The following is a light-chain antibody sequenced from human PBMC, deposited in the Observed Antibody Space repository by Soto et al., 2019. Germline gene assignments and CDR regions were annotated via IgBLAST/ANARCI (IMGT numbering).Light chain of an antibody. J-gene: IGKJ1*01. CDR1: QSVSSY. CDR3: QQYSSPPRT. V-gene: IGKV3-20*01. CDR2: GAS. Sequence: EIVLTQSPGSLSLSPGERATLSCRASQSVSSYLAWYQQKPGQAPRLLIYGASSRATGFPDRLSGSGSGTDFSLTISRLEPEESAVYYCQQYSSPPRTFGQGTKVEIK.